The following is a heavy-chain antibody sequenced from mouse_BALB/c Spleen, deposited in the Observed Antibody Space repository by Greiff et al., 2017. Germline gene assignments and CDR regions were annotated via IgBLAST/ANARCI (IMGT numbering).Heavy chain of an antibody. CDR3: DSAYYGSSYWYFDV. D-gene: IGHD1-1*01. CDR1: GFTIKDYD. Sequence: VQLQQSGAELVKPGASVKLSCTASGFTIKDYDMHWVRQRPEQGLEWIGRIDPANGNTKYEPKFPGKATITADTSSDTAYLQLSRLTSEDTAVYYCDSAYYGSSYWYFDVWGEGTTVTVSS. V-gene: IGHV14-3*02. J-gene: IGHJ1*01. CDR2: IDPANGNT.